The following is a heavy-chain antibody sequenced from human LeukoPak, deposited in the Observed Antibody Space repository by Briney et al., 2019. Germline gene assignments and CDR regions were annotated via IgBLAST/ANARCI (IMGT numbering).Heavy chain of an antibody. Sequence: PGGSLRLSCVASGFNFNDKAMHWVRQAPGKGLEWVSSISWNSDFIDYADSVKGRFTVSRDNAKTSLYLQMNSVRDEDTAFYYCAKTPYSSGRSPFDYWGQGTLVTVPS. CDR3: AKTPYSSGRSPFDY. CDR1: GFNFNDKA. J-gene: IGHJ4*02. V-gene: IGHV3-9*01. D-gene: IGHD6-19*01. CDR2: ISWNSDFI.